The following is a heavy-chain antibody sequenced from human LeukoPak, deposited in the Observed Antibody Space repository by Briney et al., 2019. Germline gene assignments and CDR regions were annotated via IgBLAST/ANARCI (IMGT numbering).Heavy chain of an antibody. CDR2: INPNSGGT. CDR3: AAGTYYYDSSGYHLGY. Sequence: GASVKVSCKASGYTFTGYYMHWVRQAPGQGLEWMGWINPNSGGTNYAQKFQGRVTITRDMSTSTAYMELSSLRSEDTAVYYCAAGTYYYDSSGYHLGYWGQGTLVTVSS. D-gene: IGHD3-22*01. V-gene: IGHV1-2*02. J-gene: IGHJ4*02. CDR1: GYTFTGYY.